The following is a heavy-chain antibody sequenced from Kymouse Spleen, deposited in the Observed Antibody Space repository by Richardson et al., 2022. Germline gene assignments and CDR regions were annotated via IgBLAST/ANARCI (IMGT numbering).Heavy chain of an antibody. CDR3: ARDYYDSSGLYYYGMDV. D-gene: IGHD3-22*01. CDR1: GFTFSSYG. Sequence: QVQLVESGGGVVQPGRSLRLSCAASGFTFSSYGMHWVRQAPGKGLEWVAVIWYDGSNKYYADSVKGRFTISRDNSKNTLYLQMNSLRAEDTAVYYCARDYYDSSGLYYYGMDVWGQGTTVTVSS. V-gene: IGHV3-33*01. CDR2: IWYDGSNK. J-gene: IGHJ6*02.